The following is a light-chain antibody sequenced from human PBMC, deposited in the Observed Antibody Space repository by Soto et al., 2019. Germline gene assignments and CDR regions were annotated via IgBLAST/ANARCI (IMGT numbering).Light chain of an antibody. J-gene: IGKJ4*01. Sequence: EIVLTQSPATLSLSPGERATLSCRASQSVRSYLAWYQRKPGQAPRLLIYDASNRATGIPARFSGSGSGTDFTLKISSLEPEDFAVYYCQQRSSWPLTFGGGTKVEIK. V-gene: IGKV3-11*01. CDR3: QQRSSWPLT. CDR1: QSVRSY. CDR2: DAS.